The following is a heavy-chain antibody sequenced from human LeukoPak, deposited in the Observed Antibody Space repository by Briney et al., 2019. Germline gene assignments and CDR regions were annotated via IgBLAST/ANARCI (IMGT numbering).Heavy chain of an antibody. CDR3: GSSGHLAFDI. V-gene: IGHV3-23*01. J-gene: IGHJ3*02. D-gene: IGHD3-22*01. CDR2: ISGSGGST. Sequence: PGGSLRRSCAASGFTFSSHAMSWVRQAQGKGLEWVLAISGSGGSTYYVESVKGRFTISRDNSKNTLYLQMNSLRAEDKSVYYCGSSGHLAFDIWGQGTMVTVSS. CDR1: GFTFSSHA.